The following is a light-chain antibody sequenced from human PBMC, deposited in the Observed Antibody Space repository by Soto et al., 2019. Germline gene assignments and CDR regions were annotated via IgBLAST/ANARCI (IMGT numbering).Light chain of an antibody. CDR3: AAWDDSLNAWV. CDR1: ISNIGSKY. CDR2: RDD. Sequence: QSVLTQPPSASTTPGQRVTIFCSGGISNIGSKYVYWYQHLPGAAPKLLIYRDDQRPSGVPDRFSGSKSGTSASLAISGLRPKDEADYYCAAWDDSLNAWVFGGGTKLTVL. J-gene: IGLJ3*02. V-gene: IGLV1-47*01.